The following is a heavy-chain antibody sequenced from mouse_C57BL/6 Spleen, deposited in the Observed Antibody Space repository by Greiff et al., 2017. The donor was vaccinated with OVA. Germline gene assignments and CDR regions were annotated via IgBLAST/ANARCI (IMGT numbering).Heavy chain of an antibody. CDR3: TRPPLYYGSSPYYFDY. D-gene: IGHD1-1*01. V-gene: IGHV1-5*01. CDR2: IYPGNSDT. J-gene: IGHJ2*01. CDR1: GYTFTSYW. Sequence: VQLQQSGTVLARPGASVKMSCKTSGYTFTSYWMHWVKQRPGQGLEWIGAIYPGNSDTSYNQKFKGKAKLTAVTSASTAYMELSSLTNEDYAVYYCTRPPLYYGSSPYYFDYWGQGTTLTVSS.